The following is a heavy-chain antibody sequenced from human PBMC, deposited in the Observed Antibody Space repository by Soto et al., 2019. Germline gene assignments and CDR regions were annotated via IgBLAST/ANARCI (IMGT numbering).Heavy chain of an antibody. CDR1: GFTFDDYA. V-gene: IGHV3-9*01. D-gene: IGHD1-7*01. CDR3: AKDPTGTTQTVFDY. CDR2: ISWNSGSI. Sequence: GGSLRLSCAASGFTFDDYAMHWVRQAPGKGLEWVSGISWNSGSIGYADSVKGRFTISRDNAKNSLYLQMNSLRAEDTALYYCAKDPTGTTQTVFDYWGQGTLVTVSS. J-gene: IGHJ4*02.